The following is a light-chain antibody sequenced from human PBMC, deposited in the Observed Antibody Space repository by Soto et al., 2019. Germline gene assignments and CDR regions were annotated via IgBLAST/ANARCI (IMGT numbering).Light chain of an antibody. Sequence: QSALTQPASVSGSPGPSITISCTVTSSDVGGFDYVSWYQQHPGKAPKLIMSEVSNRPSGVSDRFFGSKSGNTATLNISGLHAEDEADYYGSSYKRGTTRVFGTGTKLTVL. CDR2: EVS. J-gene: IGLJ1*01. CDR1: SSDVGGFDY. CDR3: SSYKRGTTRV. V-gene: IGLV2-14*01.